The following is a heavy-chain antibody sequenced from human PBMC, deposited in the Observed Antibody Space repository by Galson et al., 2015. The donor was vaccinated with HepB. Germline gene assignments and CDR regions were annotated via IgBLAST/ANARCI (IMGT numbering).Heavy chain of an antibody. CDR3: AKLTSVVAATQGVG. V-gene: IGHV3-30*18. Sequence: SLRLSCAASGFTFSSYGMHWVRQAPGKGLEWVAVISYDGSNKYYADSVKGRFTISRDNSKNTLYLQMNSLRAEDTAVYYCAKLTSVVAATQGVGWGQGTLVTVSS. CDR1: GFTFSSYG. D-gene: IGHD2-15*01. CDR2: ISYDGSNK. J-gene: IGHJ4*02.